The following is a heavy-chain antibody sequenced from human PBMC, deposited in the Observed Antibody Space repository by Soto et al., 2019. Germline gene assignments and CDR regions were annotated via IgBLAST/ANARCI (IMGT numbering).Heavy chain of an antibody. Sequence: GGSLRLSCAASGFTFSSYAMHWVRQAPGKGLEWVAVISYDGSNKYYADSVKGRFTISRDNSKNTLYLQMNSLRAEDTAVYYCARDRGVTIFGVVIIHYSYYGMDVWGQGTTVTVSS. J-gene: IGHJ6*02. D-gene: IGHD3-3*01. V-gene: IGHV3-30-3*01. CDR2: ISYDGSNK. CDR1: GFTFSSYA. CDR3: ARDRGVTIFGVVIIHYSYYGMDV.